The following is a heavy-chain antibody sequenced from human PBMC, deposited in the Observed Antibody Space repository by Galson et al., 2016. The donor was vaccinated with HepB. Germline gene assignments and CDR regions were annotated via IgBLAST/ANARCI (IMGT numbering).Heavy chain of an antibody. J-gene: IGHJ6*02. CDR1: GFTFSNYA. Sequence: SLRLSCAASGFTFSNYAMSWVRQAPGKGLEWVSAISGSGNSTHYADSVKGRFTVSRSKSKNTVSLQMNSLRVDDTAVYWCAKDVTLSENDFWSGSMDVWGQGTAVTVSS. D-gene: IGHD3-3*01. CDR2: ISGSGNST. CDR3: AKDVTLSENDFWSGSMDV. V-gene: IGHV3-23*01.